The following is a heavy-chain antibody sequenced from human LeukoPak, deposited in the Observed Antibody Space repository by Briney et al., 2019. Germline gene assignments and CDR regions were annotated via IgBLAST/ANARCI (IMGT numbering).Heavy chain of an antibody. CDR2: IIPIFGTA. CDR1: GGTFSSYA. J-gene: IGHJ5*02. CDR3: ARSVIRTYYDFWSGTNWFDP. V-gene: IGHV1-69*05. D-gene: IGHD3-3*01. Sequence: ASVKVSCKASGGTFSSYAISWVRQAPGQGLEWMGGIIPIFGTANYAQKFQGRVTITTDESTSTAYMELSSLRSEDTAVYYCARSVIRTYYDFWSGTNWFDPWAREPWSPSPQ.